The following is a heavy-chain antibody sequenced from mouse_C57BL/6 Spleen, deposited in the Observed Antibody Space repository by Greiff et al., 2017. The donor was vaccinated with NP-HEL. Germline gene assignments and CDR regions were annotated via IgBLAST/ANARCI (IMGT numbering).Heavy chain of an antibody. CDR1: GFTFSDYG. CDR3: ARYYGSSTGYFDV. Sequence: SLGGLLPPRGSLKLSCPSPGFTFSDYGPHSVRQAPEKGLPWVAYISSGSSTTYYADTVKGRVTISRDNAKNTLYLQMTSLRSEDTAMYYCARYYGSSTGYFDVWGTGTTVTVSS. V-gene: IGHV5-17*01. D-gene: IGHD1-1*01. CDR2: ISSGSSTT. J-gene: IGHJ1*03.